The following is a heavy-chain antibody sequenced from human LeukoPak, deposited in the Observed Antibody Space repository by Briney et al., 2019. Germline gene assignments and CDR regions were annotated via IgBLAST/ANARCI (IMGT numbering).Heavy chain of an antibody. V-gene: IGHV3-48*04. Sequence: GRSLRLSCTASGFTLSTYTMNWVRQAPGKWLELVSYISSTSTTKYYADSVKGRFTTSRDNSKNSLDLQMNRLTAEDTAVYYCARDRSLVDGDYGVWFDAWGQGSLVTVSS. CDR1: GFTLSTYT. D-gene: IGHD4-17*01. CDR3: ARDRSLVDGDYGVWFDA. J-gene: IGHJ5*02. CDR2: ISSTSTTK.